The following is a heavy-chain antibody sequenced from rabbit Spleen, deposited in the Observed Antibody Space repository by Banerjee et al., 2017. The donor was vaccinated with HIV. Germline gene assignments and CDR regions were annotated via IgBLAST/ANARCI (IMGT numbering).Heavy chain of an antibody. CDR3: ARDLVGVIGWNFYL. J-gene: IGHJ3*01. D-gene: IGHD1-1*01. Sequence: QEQLEESGGDLVKPEGSLTLTCTASGFSFSSSYWICWVRQAPGKGLEWIACIYAGSSGSTYYASWAEGRFTISRTSSTTVTLRMTSLTVADRATYFCARDLVGVIGWNFYLWGQGTLVTVS. CDR2: IYAGSSGST. V-gene: IGHV1S45*01. CDR1: GFSFSSSYW.